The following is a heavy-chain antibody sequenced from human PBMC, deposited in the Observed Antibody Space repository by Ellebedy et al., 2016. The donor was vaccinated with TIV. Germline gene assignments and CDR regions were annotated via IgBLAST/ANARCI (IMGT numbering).Heavy chain of an antibody. D-gene: IGHD3-22*01. CDR2: INPKSGVT. Sequence: ASVKVSXKASGYTFTAYNMHWVRQAPGQGLEWMGWINPKSGVTIYAQKFQGRVTMTRDTSLSTAYMELRRLTSDDTAVYYCARGPAGSYYYDSSGPTAYWGQGTLVTVSS. CDR1: GYTFTAYN. J-gene: IGHJ4*02. V-gene: IGHV1-2*02. CDR3: ARGPAGSYYYDSSGPTAY.